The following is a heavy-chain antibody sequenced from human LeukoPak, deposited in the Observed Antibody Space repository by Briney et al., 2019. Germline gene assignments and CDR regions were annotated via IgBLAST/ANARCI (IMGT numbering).Heavy chain of an antibody. CDR3: AKDRAVAGFFDY. V-gene: IGHV3-23*01. Sequence: GGSLRLSCAASGFTFSSYAMSWVRQAPGKGPEWVSAISGSGGSTYYADSVKGRFTISRDNSKNTLYLQMNSLRAEDTAVYYCAKDRAVAGFFDYWGQGTLVTVSS. CDR1: GFTFSSYA. CDR2: ISGSGGST. D-gene: IGHD6-19*01. J-gene: IGHJ4*02.